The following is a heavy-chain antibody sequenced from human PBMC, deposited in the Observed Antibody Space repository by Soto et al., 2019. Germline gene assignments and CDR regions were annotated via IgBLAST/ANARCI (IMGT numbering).Heavy chain of an antibody. CDR2: IYYSGST. J-gene: IGHJ4*02. D-gene: IGHD3-16*02. CDR3: ARGAQYDYVWGSYRYIFDY. V-gene: IGHV4-59*01. Sequence: WETLSLTCTVSGGSISSYYWSWIRQPPGKGLEWIGYIYYSGSTNYNPSLKSRVTISVDTSKNQFSLKLSSVTAADTAVYYCARGAQYDYVWGSYRYIFDYWGQGTLVTVSS. CDR1: GGSISSYY.